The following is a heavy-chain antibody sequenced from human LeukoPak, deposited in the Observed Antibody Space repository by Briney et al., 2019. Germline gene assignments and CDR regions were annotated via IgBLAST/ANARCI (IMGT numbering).Heavy chain of an antibody. J-gene: IGHJ3*02. V-gene: IGHV3-7*01. CDR3: ATSPIQLWAFDM. D-gene: IGHD5-18*01. Sequence: GGSLRLSWAASGFNFHSHWMNWVRQAPGKGPEWVANIKQDGSEKYYVDSVKGRFTISRDNAKNSLYLQMNSLRVEDTAIYYCATSPIQLWAFDMWGRGTMVTVSS. CDR2: IKQDGSEK. CDR1: GFNFHSHW.